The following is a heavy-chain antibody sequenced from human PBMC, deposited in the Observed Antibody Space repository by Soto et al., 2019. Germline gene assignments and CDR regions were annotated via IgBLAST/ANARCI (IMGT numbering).Heavy chain of an antibody. Sequence: SVKVSCKASGGTFRSYGISWVRQAPGQGLEWMGGTIPIFGTANYAQKFQGRVTITADESTSTAYMELSSLRSEDTAVYYCARERMNYYDSSAYIPWWFDPWGQGTLVTVSS. CDR3: ARERMNYYDSSAYIPWWFDP. J-gene: IGHJ5*02. V-gene: IGHV1-69*13. CDR2: TIPIFGTA. D-gene: IGHD3-22*01. CDR1: GGTFRSYG.